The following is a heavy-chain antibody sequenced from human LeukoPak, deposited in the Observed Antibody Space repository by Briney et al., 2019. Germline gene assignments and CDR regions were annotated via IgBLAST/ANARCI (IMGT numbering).Heavy chain of an antibody. CDR1: GFTFNRYN. V-gene: IGHV3-7*01. D-gene: IGHD1-26*01. CDR2: IKQDGSEK. CDR3: ARVGATDWFDP. J-gene: IGHJ5*02. Sequence: GGSLRLSCAASGFTFNRYNMNWVRQAPGKGLEWVANIKQDGSEKYYVDSVKGRFTISRDNAKNSLYLQMNSLRAEDTAVYYCARVGATDWFDPWGQGTLVTVSS.